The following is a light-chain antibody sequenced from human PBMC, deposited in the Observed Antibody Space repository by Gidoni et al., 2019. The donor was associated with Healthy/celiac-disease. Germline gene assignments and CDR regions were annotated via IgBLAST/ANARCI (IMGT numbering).Light chain of an antibody. Sequence: DIQMTQSPSTLSASVGNRVTIPCRASQSLSSWLDWYQQKPGKAPKLLISKASSLESGVPSRFSGSGSGTEFTLTISSLQPDDFATYYCQQYNSYWTFGQGTKVEIK. CDR3: QQYNSYWT. CDR2: KAS. V-gene: IGKV1-5*03. CDR1: QSLSSW. J-gene: IGKJ1*01.